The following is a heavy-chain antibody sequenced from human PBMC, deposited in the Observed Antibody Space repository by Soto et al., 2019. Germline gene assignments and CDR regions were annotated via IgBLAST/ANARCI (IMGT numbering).Heavy chain of an antibody. CDR2: ISGSGGST. D-gene: IGHD6-6*01. Sequence: EVQLLESGGGLVQPGGSLRLSCAASGFTFSSYAMSWVRQAPGKGLEWVSAISGSGGSTYYADSVKGRFTISRDNSKNARYLQMNSLRAEDTAVYYCSKAPRGYSSSSFDYWGQGTLVTVSS. J-gene: IGHJ4*02. CDR1: GFTFSSYA. V-gene: IGHV3-23*01. CDR3: SKAPRGYSSSSFDY.